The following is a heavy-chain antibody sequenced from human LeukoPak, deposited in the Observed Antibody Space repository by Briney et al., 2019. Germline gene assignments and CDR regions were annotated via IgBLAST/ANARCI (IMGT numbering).Heavy chain of an antibody. CDR1: GGTFSSYA. CDR3: ARERAGYPGAFDI. Sequence: SVKVSCKASGGTFSSYAISWVRQAPGQGLEWMGRIIPILGIANYAQKCQGRVTITPDKSTSTAYMELSSLSSEDTAVYYCARERAGYPGAFDIWGQGTMVTVSS. D-gene: IGHD1-1*01. V-gene: IGHV1-69*04. CDR2: IIPILGIA. J-gene: IGHJ3*02.